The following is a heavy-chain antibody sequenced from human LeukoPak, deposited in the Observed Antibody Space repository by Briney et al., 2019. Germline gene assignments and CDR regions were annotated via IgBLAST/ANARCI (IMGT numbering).Heavy chain of an antibody. CDR2: INPSGGST. CDR3: ARSSYYYDSSGYPDGY. D-gene: IGHD3-22*01. V-gene: IGHV1-46*01. CDR1: GYTFTSYY. Sequence: RASVKVSCKASGYTFTSYYMHWVRQAPGQGLEWMGIINPSGGSTSYAQKFQGRVTMTRDTSISTAYMELSRLRSDDTAVYYCARSSYYYDSSGYPDGYWGQGTLVTVSS. J-gene: IGHJ4*02.